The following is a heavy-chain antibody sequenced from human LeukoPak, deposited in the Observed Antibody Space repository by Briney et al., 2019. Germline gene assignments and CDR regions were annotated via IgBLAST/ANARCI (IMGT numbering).Heavy chain of an antibody. CDR2: IYTSGST. D-gene: IGHD2-2*01. CDR3: ARNLAVVVPAADPYYYYYYMDV. Sequence: SQTLSLTCTVSGGSISSGSYYWSWIRQPAGKGLEWIGRIYTSGSTNYNPSLKSRVTISVDTSKNQFSLKLSSVTAADTAVYYCARNLAVVVPAADPYYYYYYMDVWGKGTTVTVSS. V-gene: IGHV4-61*02. J-gene: IGHJ6*03. CDR1: GGSISSGSYY.